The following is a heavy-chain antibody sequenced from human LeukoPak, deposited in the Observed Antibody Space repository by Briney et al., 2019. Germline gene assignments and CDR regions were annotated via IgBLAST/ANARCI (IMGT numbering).Heavy chain of an antibody. D-gene: IGHD2-15*01. CDR1: GLTFSDHY. CDR2: TRKKANSYTT. Sequence: GGSLRLSCAASGLTFSDHYMDWVRQAPGKGLEWVGRTRKKANSYTTEYAASVKGRFTISRDDPKNSLYLQMNSLKTEDTAVYYCTRVRGEAVVDYWGQGTLVTVSS. J-gene: IGHJ4*02. V-gene: IGHV3-72*01. CDR3: TRVRGEAVVDY.